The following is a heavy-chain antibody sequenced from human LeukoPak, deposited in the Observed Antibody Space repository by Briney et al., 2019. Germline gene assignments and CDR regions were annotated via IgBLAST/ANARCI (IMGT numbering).Heavy chain of an antibody. CDR3: AKASTSYGYKDDAFDI. CDR1: GFTFGDYA. Sequence: GGSLRLSCAASGFTFGDYAMNWCRQAPGKGLEWVSGISWDSRTINYADSVRGRFTISRDNAKSSLYLQMNSLRPEDTALYYCAKASTSYGYKDDAFDIWGQGTMVTVSS. D-gene: IGHD3-16*01. CDR2: ISWDSRTI. J-gene: IGHJ3*02. V-gene: IGHV3-9*01.